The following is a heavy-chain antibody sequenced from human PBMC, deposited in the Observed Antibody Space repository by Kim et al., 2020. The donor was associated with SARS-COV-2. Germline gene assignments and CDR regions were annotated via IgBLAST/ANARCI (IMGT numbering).Heavy chain of an antibody. V-gene: IGHV3-30*04. CDR1: GLYV. CDR3: ATEGGTSGRCGYFDY. CDR2: MSFAGFSK. J-gene: IGHJ4*02. Sequence: GGSLRLSCVTSGLYVIHWVRQAPGKGLEWVAAMSFAGFSKYFADSVKSRFTISRDDSRNTVWLQLNNLRDDDSAMYYCATEGGTSGRCGYFDYWGQGTLVTVSS. D-gene: IGHD5-12*01.